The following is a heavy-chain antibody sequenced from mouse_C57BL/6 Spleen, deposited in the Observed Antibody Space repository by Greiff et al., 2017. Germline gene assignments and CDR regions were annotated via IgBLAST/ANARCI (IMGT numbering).Heavy chain of an antibody. CDR1: GFTFSDYG. CDR2: ISRGSSTI. J-gene: IGHJ2*01. Sequence: EVQLVESGGGLVKPGGSLKLSCAASGFTFSDYGMHWVRQAPEKGLEWVAYISRGSSTIYYADTVKGRFTISRDTAKNTLCLQMTSLRSEDTAVYYCARDYGSSPDYWGQGTTLTVSS. V-gene: IGHV5-17*01. CDR3: ARDYGSSPDY. D-gene: IGHD1-1*01.